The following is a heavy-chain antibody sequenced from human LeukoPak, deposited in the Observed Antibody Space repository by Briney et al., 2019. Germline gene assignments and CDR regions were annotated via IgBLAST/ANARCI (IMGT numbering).Heavy chain of an antibody. D-gene: IGHD1-26*01. CDR1: GFTFSSYA. Sequence: GGSLRLSCAASGFTFSSYAMTWVRQAPGKGLEWVSSISSSGAGTYYADSVKGRFTISRDNSKNTLYLQMNSLRAEDTAVYYCAKDRRSWIVGAWWDYWGQGTLVTVSS. J-gene: IGHJ4*02. CDR3: AKDRRSWIVGAWWDY. V-gene: IGHV3-23*01. CDR2: ISSSGAGT.